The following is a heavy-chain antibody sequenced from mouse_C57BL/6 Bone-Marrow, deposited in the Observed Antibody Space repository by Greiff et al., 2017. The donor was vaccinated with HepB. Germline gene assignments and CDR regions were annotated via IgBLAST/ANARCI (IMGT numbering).Heavy chain of an antibody. Sequence: QVQLQQPGAELVKPGASVKMSCKASGYTFTSYWITWVKQRPGQGLEWIGDIYPGRGSTNYNEKFKSKSTLTVDTSSSTAYMQLSSLTSEDSAVYYCAKNDYDAMDYWGQGTSVTVSS. CDR2: IYPGRGST. J-gene: IGHJ4*01. CDR1: GYTFTSYW. CDR3: AKNDYDAMDY. V-gene: IGHV1-55*01.